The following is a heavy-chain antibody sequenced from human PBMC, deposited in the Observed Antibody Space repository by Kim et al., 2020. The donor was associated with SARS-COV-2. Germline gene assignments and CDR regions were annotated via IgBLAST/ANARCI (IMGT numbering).Heavy chain of an antibody. Sequence: NPSLKSRATISGDRSTNHFSLTLSSVTAADTAVYYCARSSELASLNWFFDLWGPGTLVTVSS. CDR3: ARSSELASLNWFFDL. V-gene: IGHV4-61*03. D-gene: IGHD3-10*01. J-gene: IGHJ2*01.